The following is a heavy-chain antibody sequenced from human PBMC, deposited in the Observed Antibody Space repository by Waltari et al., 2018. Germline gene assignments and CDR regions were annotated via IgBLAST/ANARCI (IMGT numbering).Heavy chain of an antibody. CDR1: GYTLREVP. Sequence: QVQLVQSGAEVKKPGASVKVSCKILGYTLREVPMHWARPAPGKGLEWLGWNSAYNGNTHYAQKFQGRLTMTTDTSTSTAYMDLRSLRSDDTAIYYCARDRSGYKYGSNWGQGTLVTVSS. D-gene: IGHD5-18*01. CDR2: NSAYNGNT. V-gene: IGHV1-18*04. CDR3: ARDRSGYKYGSN. J-gene: IGHJ4*02.